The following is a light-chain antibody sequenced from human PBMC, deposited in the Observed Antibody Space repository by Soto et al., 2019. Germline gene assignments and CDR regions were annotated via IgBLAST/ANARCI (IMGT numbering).Light chain of an antibody. Sequence: QSALPQPASVSGSPGQSITFSCTGTSSDVGGYNYVSWYQQHPGKAPKLMIYDVSNRPSGVSNRFSGSKSGNTASLTISGLQAEDEADYYCSSYTSSSTLVFGTGTKLTVL. CDR2: DVS. CDR1: SSDVGGYNY. CDR3: SSYTSSSTLV. J-gene: IGLJ1*01. V-gene: IGLV2-14*01.